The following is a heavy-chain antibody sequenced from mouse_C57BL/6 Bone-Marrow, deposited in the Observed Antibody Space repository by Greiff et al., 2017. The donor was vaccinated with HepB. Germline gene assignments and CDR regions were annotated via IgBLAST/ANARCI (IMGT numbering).Heavy chain of an antibody. J-gene: IGHJ2*01. CDR1: GFNIKDDY. CDR2: IDPENGDT. V-gene: IGHV14-4*01. D-gene: IGHD1-1*01. CDR3: TTDYYGSSLYYFDY. Sequence: EVQLQQSGAELVRPGASVKLSCTASGFNIKDDYMHWVKQRPEQGLEWIGWIDPENGDTEYASKFQGKATITVDTSSNTAYLQLSSLTSEDTAVYYCTTDYYGSSLYYFDYWGQGTTLTVSS.